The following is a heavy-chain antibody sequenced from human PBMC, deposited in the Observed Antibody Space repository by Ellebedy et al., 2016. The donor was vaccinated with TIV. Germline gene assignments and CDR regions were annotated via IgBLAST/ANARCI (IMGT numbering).Heavy chain of an antibody. CDR3: ARSGGIYGANSFDY. D-gene: IGHD4-23*01. V-gene: IGHV4-59*01. CDR1: GGSISPYY. CDR2: MYYIGRA. J-gene: IGHJ4*02. Sequence: SETLSLXXTVSGGSISPYYWNWIRKAPGKGLDWIGHMYYIGRATYNPSFKGRVTISVDTSKNQFSLSLMSVTAADMAVYYCARSGGIYGANSFDYWGQGTLVSVSS.